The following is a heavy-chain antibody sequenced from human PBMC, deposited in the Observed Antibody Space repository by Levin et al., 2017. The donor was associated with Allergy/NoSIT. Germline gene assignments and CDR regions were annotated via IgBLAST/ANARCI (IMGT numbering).Heavy chain of an antibody. Sequence: GGSLRLSCAASGFSFSLYAMHWVRQAPGKGLEWVAVISYDGSSKFYAESVKGRFTISRDNSKNTLYLQMNSLRAEDTAVYHCARDGQSMVLDAFDLWGQGTMVTVSS. CDR2: ISYDGSSK. J-gene: IGHJ3*01. CDR3: ARDGQSMVLDAFDL. V-gene: IGHV3-30*04. CDR1: GFSFSLYA. D-gene: IGHD2/OR15-2a*01.